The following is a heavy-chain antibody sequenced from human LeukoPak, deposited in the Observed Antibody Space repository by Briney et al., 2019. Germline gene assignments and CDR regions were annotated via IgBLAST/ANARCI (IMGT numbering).Heavy chain of an antibody. V-gene: IGHV1-24*01. J-gene: IGHJ3*02. CDR1: GYTLTELS. CDR3: LGIGGAFDI. CDR2: FDPEDGET. Sequence: GASVKVSCKVSGYTLTELSMHWVRQAPGKGLEWMGSFDPEDGETIYAQKFQCRVTMTEDTSTDTAYMELSSVRSEDTAVYYCLGIGGAFDIWGQGTMVTVSS. D-gene: IGHD7-27*01.